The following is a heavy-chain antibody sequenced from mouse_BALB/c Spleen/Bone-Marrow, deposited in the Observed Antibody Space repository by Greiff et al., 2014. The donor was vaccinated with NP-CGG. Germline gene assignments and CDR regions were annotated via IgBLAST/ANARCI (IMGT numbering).Heavy chain of an antibody. CDR3: AREGYYGSPFAY. CDR1: GYTFTSYW. V-gene: IGHV1-7*01. D-gene: IGHD1-1*01. Sequence: QVHVKQSGAELAKPGASVKMSCKASGYTFTSYWMHWVKQRPGQGLEWIGYINPSTGYTEYKQKFKDKATLTADKSSSTAYMQLSSLTSEDSAVYYCAREGYYGSPFAYWGQGTLVTVSA. CDR2: INPSTGYT. J-gene: IGHJ3*01.